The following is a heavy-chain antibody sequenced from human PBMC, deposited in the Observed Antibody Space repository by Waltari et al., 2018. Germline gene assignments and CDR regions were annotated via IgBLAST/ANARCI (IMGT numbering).Heavy chain of an antibody. V-gene: IGHV1-2*06. CDR1: GYTFTGYY. J-gene: IGHJ4*02. CDR2: INPNSGGT. D-gene: IGHD5-12*01. CDR3: ARSNLLEMATILDY. Sequence: QVQLVQSGAEVKKPGASVKVSCKASGYTFTGYYMHWVRQAPGQGLEWMGRINPNSGGTNYAQKCQGRVTMTRDTSISTAYMELSRLRSDDTAVYYCARSNLLEMATILDYWGQGTLVTVSS.